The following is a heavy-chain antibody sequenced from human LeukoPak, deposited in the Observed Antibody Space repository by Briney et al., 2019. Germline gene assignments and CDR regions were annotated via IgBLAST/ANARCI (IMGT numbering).Heavy chain of an antibody. V-gene: IGHV3-23*01. Sequence: GGSLRLSCAASGFTFSSYGMSWVRQAPGKGLEWVSAISGSGGSTYYADSVKGRFTISRDNSKNTMYLQMNSLRAEDTAVYYCAKERIRYSSSWHDAFDIWGQGTMVTVSS. D-gene: IGHD6-13*01. CDR1: GFTFSSYG. J-gene: IGHJ3*02. CDR2: ISGSGGST. CDR3: AKERIRYSSSWHDAFDI.